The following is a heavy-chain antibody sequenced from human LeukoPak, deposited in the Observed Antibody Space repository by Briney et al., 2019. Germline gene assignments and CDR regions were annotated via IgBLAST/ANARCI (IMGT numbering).Heavy chain of an antibody. D-gene: IGHD1-1*01. V-gene: IGHV4-31*03. Sequence: SESLSLTCTVSGASISSGGYYWSWIRQRPGKGLEWIGYIYYSGSAFYNPSLKSRLIISVDTSENQFSLKLSSVTAADTAVYYCARFSAGTTGNFDYGGQASSATVSS. CDR3: ARFSAGTTGNFDY. J-gene: IGHJ4*02. CDR1: GASISSGGYY. CDR2: IYYSGSA.